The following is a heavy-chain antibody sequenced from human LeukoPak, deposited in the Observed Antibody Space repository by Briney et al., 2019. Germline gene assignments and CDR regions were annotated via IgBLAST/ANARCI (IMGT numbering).Heavy chain of an antibody. CDR2: IHYTGST. J-gene: IGHJ5*02. V-gene: IGHV4-59*12. CDR1: GGPITVYH. CDR3: ARDPSYIHGSGSYYFPRSYNWFDP. Sequence: PSETLSLTCSVSGGPITVYHWIWIRQPPGKGLEFIGYIHYTGSTNYNSSLTSRISISTDTSKNQFSLKLSSVTAADTAVYYCARDPSYIHGSGSYYFPRSYNWFDPWGQGTLVTVSS. D-gene: IGHD3-10*01.